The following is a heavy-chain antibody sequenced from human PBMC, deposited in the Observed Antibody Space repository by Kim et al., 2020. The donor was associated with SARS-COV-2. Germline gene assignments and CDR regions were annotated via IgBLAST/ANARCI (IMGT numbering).Heavy chain of an antibody. CDR1: GGSISSGDYY. V-gene: IGHV4-30-4*01. J-gene: IGHJ4*02. CDR3: ARARATSITIFGVVIVHNFDY. Sequence: SETLSLTCTVSGGSISSGDYYWSWIRQPPGKGLEWIGYIYYSGSTYYNPSLKSRVTISVDTSKNQFSLKLSSVIAADTAVYYCARARATSITIFGVVIVHNFDYWGQGTLVTVSS. CDR2: IYYSGST. D-gene: IGHD3-3*01.